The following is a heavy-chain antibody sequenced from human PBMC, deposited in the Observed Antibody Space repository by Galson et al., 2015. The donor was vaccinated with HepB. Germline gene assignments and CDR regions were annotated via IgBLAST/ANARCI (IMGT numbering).Heavy chain of an antibody. D-gene: IGHD3-3*01. V-gene: IGHV3-7*03. CDR1: GFTFSSYW. CDR3: ARDSYYDFWSGYYPNFDY. Sequence: SLRLSCAASGFTFSSYWMSWVRQAPGKGLEWVANIKQDGSEKYYVDSVKGRFTISRDNAKNSLYLQMNSLRAEDTAVYYCARDSYYDFWSGYYPNFDYWGQGTLVTVSS. J-gene: IGHJ4*02. CDR2: IKQDGSEK.